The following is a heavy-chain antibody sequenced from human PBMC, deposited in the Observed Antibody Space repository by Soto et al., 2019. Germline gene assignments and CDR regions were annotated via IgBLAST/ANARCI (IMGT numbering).Heavy chain of an antibody. V-gene: IGHV1-18*01. D-gene: IGHD2-2*01. Sequence: GASVKVSCKASGYTFTSYGISWVRQAPGQGLEWMGWISAYNGNTNYAQKLQGRVTMTTDTSTSTAYMELRSLRSDDTAVYYCARAPRVIGYCSSTSCYLYFQHWGQGTLVTVSS. CDR1: GYTFTSYG. CDR3: ARAPRVIGYCSSTSCYLYFQH. J-gene: IGHJ1*01. CDR2: ISAYNGNT.